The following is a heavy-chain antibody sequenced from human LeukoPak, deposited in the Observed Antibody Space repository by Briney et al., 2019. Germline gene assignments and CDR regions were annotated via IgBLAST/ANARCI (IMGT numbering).Heavy chain of an antibody. D-gene: IGHD6-13*01. CDR1: GYTFTSYG. J-gene: IGHJ6*02. CDR3: ARDSSTTNYYYGMDV. CDR2: ISAYNGNT. Sequence: ASVKVSCKASGYTFTSYGISWVRQAPGQGLEWMGWISAYNGNTNYAQKLQGRVTMTTDTSTSTAYMELRSLRSDDTAVYYCARDSSTTNYYYGMDVWAKGPRSPSP. V-gene: IGHV1-18*01.